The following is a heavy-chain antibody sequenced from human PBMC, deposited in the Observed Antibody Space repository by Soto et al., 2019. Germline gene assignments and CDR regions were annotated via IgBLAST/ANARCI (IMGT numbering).Heavy chain of an antibody. Sequence: GASVKVSCKASGNTFTSYGISWGRQAPGQGLEWMGWISAYNGNTNYAQKLQGRVTMTTDTSTSTAYMELRSLRSDDTAVYYCARDRYCSGGSCSLDYWGQGTLVTVSS. J-gene: IGHJ4*02. CDR2: ISAYNGNT. CDR1: GNTFTSYG. CDR3: ARDRYCSGGSCSLDY. D-gene: IGHD2-15*01. V-gene: IGHV1-18*01.